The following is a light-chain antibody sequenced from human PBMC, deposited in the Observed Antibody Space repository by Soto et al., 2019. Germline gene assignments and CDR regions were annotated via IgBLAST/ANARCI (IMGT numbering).Light chain of an antibody. J-gene: IGKJ4*01. Sequence: EIVLTQSPATLSLSPGERATLSCRASQFINTYVDWYQHRPGQGPRLLIYEASKRATGIPARFSDSGSGTDFNRTISSLEPEDFGIYYCQQRHNWPTTFGGGAKVEI. CDR3: QQRHNWPTT. CDR2: EAS. V-gene: IGKV3-11*01. CDR1: QFINTY.